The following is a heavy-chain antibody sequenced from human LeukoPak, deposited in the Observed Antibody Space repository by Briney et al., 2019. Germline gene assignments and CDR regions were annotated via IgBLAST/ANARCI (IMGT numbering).Heavy chain of an antibody. CDR3: AKDYYGSGPRGYFDY. CDR2: ISGSGGST. J-gene: IGHJ4*02. CDR1: GFTFSGYA. D-gene: IGHD3-10*01. Sequence: GGSLGLSCAASGFTFSGYAMNWVRQAPGKGLEWVSAISGSGGSTYYADSVKGRFTISRDNSKNTLYLQMNSLRVEDTALYYCAKDYYGSGPRGYFDYWGQGTLVTVSS. V-gene: IGHV3-23*01.